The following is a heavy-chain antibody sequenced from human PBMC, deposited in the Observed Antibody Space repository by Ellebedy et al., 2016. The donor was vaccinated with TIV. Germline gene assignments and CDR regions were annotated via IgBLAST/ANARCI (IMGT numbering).Heavy chain of an antibody. CDR3: AKDPPVLGDSGSYSGFDY. CDR1: GFTFSSYA. Sequence: PGGSLRLSCAASGFTFSSYAMSWVRQAPGKGLEWVSAISGSGGSTYYADSVKGRFTISRDNSKNTLYLQMNSLRAEDTAVYYCAKDPPVLGDSGSYSGFDYWGQGTLVTVSS. D-gene: IGHD1-26*01. V-gene: IGHV3-23*01. CDR2: ISGSGGST. J-gene: IGHJ4*02.